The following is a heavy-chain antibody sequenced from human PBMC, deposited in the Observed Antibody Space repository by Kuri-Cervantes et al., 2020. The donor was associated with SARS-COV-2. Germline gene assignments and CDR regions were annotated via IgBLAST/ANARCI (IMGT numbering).Heavy chain of an antibody. D-gene: IGHD3-10*01. Sequence: SETLSLTCTVSGYSISSGYYWGWIRQPPGKGLEWIGSIYHSGSTYYNPSLKSRVTISVDTSKNQFSLKLNSVTAADTAVYYCARDRGAFWGMGDYWGQGTLVTVSS. CDR3: ARDRGAFWGMGDY. CDR1: GYSISSGYY. CDR2: IYHSGST. V-gene: IGHV4-38-2*02. J-gene: IGHJ4*02.